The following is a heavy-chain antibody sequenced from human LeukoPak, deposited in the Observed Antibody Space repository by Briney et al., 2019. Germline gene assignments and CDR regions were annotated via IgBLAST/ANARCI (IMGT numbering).Heavy chain of an antibody. J-gene: IGHJ6*03. CDR1: GYTVTSYW. V-gene: IGHV5-51*01. D-gene: IGHD3-3*01. Sequence: KAGESLKISCQGSGYTVTSYWIGWVRQMPVKGLEWMGSIYPGDSDTKYSPSFQGQVTISVDKSTNTAYLQWKSLKASDTAMYYCARHGPYYDFWSGSEGYYMDVWGKGTTVTVSS. CDR2: IYPGDSDT. CDR3: ARHGPYYDFWSGSEGYYMDV.